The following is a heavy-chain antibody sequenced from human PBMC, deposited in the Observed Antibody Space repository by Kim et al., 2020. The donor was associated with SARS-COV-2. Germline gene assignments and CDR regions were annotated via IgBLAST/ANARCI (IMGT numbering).Heavy chain of an antibody. D-gene: IGHD2-21*01. CDR3: ARGVVSSYYYCGMDV. Sequence: PSLKSRVTITVDTSKNQFSLKLSSVTAADTAVYYCARGVVSSYYYCGMDVWGQGTTVTVSS. V-gene: IGHV4-59*09. J-gene: IGHJ6*02.